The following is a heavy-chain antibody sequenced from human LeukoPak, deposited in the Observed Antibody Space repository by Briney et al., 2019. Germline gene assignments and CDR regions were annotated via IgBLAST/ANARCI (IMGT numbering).Heavy chain of an antibody. CDR3: TTDRVAVAGKFDS. Sequence: GGSLRLSCAASGFTFNKAWMSWVRQAPGKGLDWVGRIKSKTDGGTTEYAAPVRGRFTISRNDSKNMLYLQMNSLKIEDTALYFCTTDRVAVAGKFDSWGQGTLVTVSS. CDR2: IKSKTDGGTT. V-gene: IGHV3-15*01. D-gene: IGHD6-19*01. J-gene: IGHJ4*02. CDR1: GFTFNKAW.